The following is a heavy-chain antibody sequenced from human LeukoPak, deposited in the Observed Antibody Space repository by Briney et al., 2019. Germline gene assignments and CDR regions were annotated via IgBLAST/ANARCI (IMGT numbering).Heavy chain of an antibody. V-gene: IGHV6-1*01. Sequence: SQTLSLTFAISGDSVSINSAAWNWVRQSPSRGLEWLGSTYYRSKWYNDYAVSVKSRITINPDTSKNQFSLQLNSVTPEDTAVYYCARDLGSSSWYDGDDAFDIWGQGTMVTVSS. D-gene: IGHD6-13*01. CDR3: ARDLGSSSWYDGDDAFDI. CDR2: TYYRSKWYN. J-gene: IGHJ3*02. CDR1: GDSVSINSAA.